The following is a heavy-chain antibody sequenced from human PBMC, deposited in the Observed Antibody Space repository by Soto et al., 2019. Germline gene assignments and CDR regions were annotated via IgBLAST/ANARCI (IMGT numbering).Heavy chain of an antibody. Sequence: QVQLVQSGAEVKKPGASVKVSCKASGYTFTSYYMHWVRQAPGQGLEWRGIINPSGGSTSYAQKCRGGVTMTRDTSTSTVDMELSSLRAEDTAVYYCARAVEQWLANPDYWGQGTLVTVSS. CDR1: GYTFTSYY. V-gene: IGHV1-46*01. CDR3: ARAVEQWLANPDY. CDR2: INPSGGST. D-gene: IGHD6-19*01. J-gene: IGHJ4*02.